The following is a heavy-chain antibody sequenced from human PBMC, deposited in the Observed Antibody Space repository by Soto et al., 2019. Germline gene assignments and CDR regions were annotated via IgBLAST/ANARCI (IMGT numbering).Heavy chain of an antibody. V-gene: IGHV5-10-1*01. D-gene: IGHD6-6*01. CDR3: QRQISATATLIDY. J-gene: IGHJ4*02. Sequence: XESLKISWQCSGYSFTSYLISLVLQMPGKGLEWMGRIDPSESYTNYSPSFQGHVTISVDKSITTAYLQWSSLEASDTAMYYCQRQISATATLIDYWGQRTLVTVSS. CDR1: GYSFTSYL. CDR2: IDPSESYT.